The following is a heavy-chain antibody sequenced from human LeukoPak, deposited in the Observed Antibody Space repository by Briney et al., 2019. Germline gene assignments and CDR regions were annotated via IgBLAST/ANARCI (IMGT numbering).Heavy chain of an antibody. J-gene: IGHJ4*02. CDR2: ISTTGSPI. CDR1: GFTFSDYS. Sequence: PGGFLRLSCAASGFTFSDYSMNWVRRAPGKGLEWVSYISTTGSPIYYADSVKGRFTISRDNAENSLHLQMNSLRAEDTAVYYCARTSSFWGQGTLVTVSS. D-gene: IGHD1-26*01. V-gene: IGHV3-48*04. CDR3: ARTSSF.